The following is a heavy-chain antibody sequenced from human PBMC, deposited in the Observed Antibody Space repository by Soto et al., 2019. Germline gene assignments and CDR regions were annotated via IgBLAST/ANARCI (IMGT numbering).Heavy chain of an antibody. V-gene: IGHV3-30*18. J-gene: IGHJ6*02. CDR1: GFTFSSYG. CDR2: ISYDGSNK. Sequence: GSLRLSCAASGFTFSSYGMHWVRQAPGKGLEWVAVISYDGSNKYYADSVKGRFTISRDNSKNTLYLQMNSLRAEDTAVYYCVKAGVYYYYGMDVWGQGTTVTVSS. D-gene: IGHD3-3*01. CDR3: VKAGVYYYYGMDV.